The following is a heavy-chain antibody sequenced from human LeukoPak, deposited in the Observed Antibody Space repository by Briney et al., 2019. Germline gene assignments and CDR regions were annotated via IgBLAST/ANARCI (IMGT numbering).Heavy chain of an antibody. J-gene: IGHJ4*02. D-gene: IGHD2-2*01. CDR2: LRPASGSS. V-gene: IGHV1-8*01. CDR3: ARGPPESTTSDY. Sequence: ASVKVSCKASGYIFTSYDISWVRQAAGQGLEWIGWLRPASGSSGYAQKFQGRVTMTRSTSTRTAYMKLRSLTSEDTAVYYCARGPPESTTSDYWGQGTLVTVSS. CDR1: GYIFTSYD.